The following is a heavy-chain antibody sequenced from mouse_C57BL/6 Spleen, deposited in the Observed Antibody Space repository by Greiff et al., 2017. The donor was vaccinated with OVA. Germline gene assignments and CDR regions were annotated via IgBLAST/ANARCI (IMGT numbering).Heavy chain of an antibody. CDR2: IRNKANGYTT. J-gene: IGHJ4*01. CDR1: GFTFTDYY. Sequence: EVHLVESGGGLVQPGGSLSLSCAASGFTFTDYYMSWVRQPPGKALEWLGFIRNKANGYTTEYSASVKGRFTISRDNSPSILYLQMNALRAEDSATYYCARYGYAMDYWGQGTSVTVSS. CDR3: ARYGYAMDY. V-gene: IGHV7-3*01.